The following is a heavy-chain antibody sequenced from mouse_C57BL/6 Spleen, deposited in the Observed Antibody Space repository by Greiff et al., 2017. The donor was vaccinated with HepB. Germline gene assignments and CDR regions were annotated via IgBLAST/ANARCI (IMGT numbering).Heavy chain of an antibody. D-gene: IGHD2-2*01. J-gene: IGHJ2*01. V-gene: IGHV1-66*01. CDR3: ARGMVTTFDY. Sequence: VKLMESGPELVKPGASVKISCKASGYSFTSYYIHWVKQRPGQGLEWIGWIYPGSGNTKYNEKFKGKATLTADTSSSTAYMQLSSLTSEDSAVYYCARGMVTTFDYWGQGTTLTVSS. CDR1: GYSFTSYY. CDR2: IYPGSGNT.